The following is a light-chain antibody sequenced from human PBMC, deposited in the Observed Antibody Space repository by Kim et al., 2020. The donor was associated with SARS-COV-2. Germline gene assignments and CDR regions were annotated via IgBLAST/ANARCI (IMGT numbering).Light chain of an antibody. J-gene: IGLJ1*01. CDR3: SSYAGTNNPYV. V-gene: IGLV2-8*01. CDR2: EVT. CDR1: SSDVGGYNY. Sequence: QSALTQPPSASGSPGQSVTISCTGTSSDVGGYNYVSWYQHLPGKAPKLMIYEVTKRPSGVPDRFSGSKSGNTASLTVSGLQAEDEADYYCSSYAGTNNPYVFGTGTKVTVL.